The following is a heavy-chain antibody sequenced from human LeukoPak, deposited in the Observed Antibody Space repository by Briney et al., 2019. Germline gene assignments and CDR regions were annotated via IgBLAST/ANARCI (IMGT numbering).Heavy chain of an antibody. CDR3: ARYDFILISYFDL. CDR2: IYSVGST. J-gene: IGHJ2*01. V-gene: IGHV3-53*01. CDR1: GFTVSTNY. Sequence: SGGSLRLSCAASGFTVSTNYMSWVRQAPGKKLEWVSDIYSVGSTFYADSVKGRFTISRDNSKNTLYLQMNSLRAEDTAVYHCARYDFILISYFDLWGRGTLVTVSS. D-gene: IGHD3-3*01.